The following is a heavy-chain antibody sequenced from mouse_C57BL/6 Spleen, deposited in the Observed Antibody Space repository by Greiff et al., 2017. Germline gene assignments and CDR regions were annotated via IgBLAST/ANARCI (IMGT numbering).Heavy chain of an antibody. J-gene: IGHJ4*01. Sequence: QVQLKESGAELARPGASVKLSCKASGYTFTSYGISWVKQRTGQGLEWIGEIYPRSGNTYYNEKFKGKATLTADKSSSTAYMELRSLTSEDSAVYFCARKKDYDYDYAMDYWGQGTSVTVSS. CDR2: IYPRSGNT. CDR3: ARKKDYDYDYAMDY. CDR1: GYTFTSYG. D-gene: IGHD2-4*01. V-gene: IGHV1-81*01.